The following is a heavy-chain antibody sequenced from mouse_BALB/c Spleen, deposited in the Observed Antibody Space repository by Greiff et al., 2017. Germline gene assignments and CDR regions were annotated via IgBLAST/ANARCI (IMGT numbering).Heavy chain of an antibody. CDR2: IYPGNGDT. CDR3: ARDYYGSSPYYYAMDY. J-gene: IGHJ4*01. V-gene: IGHV1-12*01. D-gene: IGHD1-1*01. Sequence: LQQSGAELVKPGASVKLSCKASGYTFTSYNMHWVKQTPGQGLEWIGAIYPGNGDTSYNQKFKGKATLTADKSSSTAYMQLSSLTSEDSAVYYCARDYYGSSPYYYAMDYWGQGTSVTVSS. CDR1: GYTFTSYN.